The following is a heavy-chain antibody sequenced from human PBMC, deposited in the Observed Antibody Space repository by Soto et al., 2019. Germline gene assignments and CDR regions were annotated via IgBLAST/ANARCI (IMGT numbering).Heavy chain of an antibody. CDR2: IDWHNDK. CDR3: LLYCWVRCFDV. D-gene: IGHD2-15*01. Sequence: SGPTLVNPTQTLTLTCTFSGVSHSTNSMCVSWIRQPPGKALEWLALIDWHNDKHYTTSLKTRLTISKDTSKNQVVLTMTNMDPVDIGACYCLLYCWVRCFDVWGSGPQVTVCS. J-gene: IGHJ4*02. CDR1: GVSHSTNSMC. V-gene: IGHV2-70*13.